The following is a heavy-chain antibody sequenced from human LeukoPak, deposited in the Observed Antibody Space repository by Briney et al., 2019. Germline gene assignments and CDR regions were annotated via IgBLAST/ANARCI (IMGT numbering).Heavy chain of an antibody. CDR1: GFTFSNYA. V-gene: IGHV3-53*01. J-gene: IGHJ4*02. D-gene: IGHD4/OR15-4a*01. CDR2: IYSDNT. Sequence: GSLRLSGAASGFTFSNYAMSWVRQAPGKGLEWVSFIYSDNTHYPDSVKGRFTISRDNSKNTLYLQMNSLRAEDTAVYYCARRAGAYSHPYDYWGQGTLVTVSS. CDR3: ARRAGAYSHPYDY.